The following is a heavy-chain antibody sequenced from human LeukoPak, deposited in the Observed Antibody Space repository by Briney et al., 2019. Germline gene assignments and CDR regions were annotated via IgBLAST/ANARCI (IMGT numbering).Heavy chain of an antibody. J-gene: IGHJ6*03. CDR3: TKDVSTDYYFYYMDV. D-gene: IGHD2/OR15-2a*01. Sequence: PGRSLRLSCAASGFTFDDYAMHWVRQAPGKGLEWVSGISWNSGSIGYADSVKGRFTISRDNAKNSLYLQMNSLRAEDMALYYCTKDVSTDYYFYYMDVWGKGTTVTVSS. CDR2: ISWNSGSI. CDR1: GFTFDDYA. V-gene: IGHV3-9*03.